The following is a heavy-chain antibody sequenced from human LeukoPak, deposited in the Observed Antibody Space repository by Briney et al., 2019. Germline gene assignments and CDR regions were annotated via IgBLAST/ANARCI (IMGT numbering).Heavy chain of an antibody. V-gene: IGHV4-59*08. D-gene: IGHD4-23*01. CDR1: GGSISSYY. CDR3: ARHPVTPSYYYYGMDV. Sequence: SETLSLSCAVSGGSISSYYWSWVRQPPGKGLEWIGYIYYSGSTNYNPSLKNRVTISVDTSKNQFSLKLSSVTAADTAVYYWARHPVTPSYYYYGMDVWGQGTTVTVSS. CDR2: IYYSGST. J-gene: IGHJ6*02.